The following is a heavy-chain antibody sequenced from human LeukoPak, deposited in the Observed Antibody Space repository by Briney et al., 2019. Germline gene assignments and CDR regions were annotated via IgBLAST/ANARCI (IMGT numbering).Heavy chain of an antibody. CDR1: GFIFRSSS. J-gene: IGHJ5*02. D-gene: IGHD3-22*01. CDR2: ISAIGDIT. V-gene: IGHV3-23*01. CDR3: AKVKSSLRVVGA. Sequence: PGGSLTLSCAASGFIFRSSSMSWVRQPPGKGLEWVSSISAIGDITHYAESVQGRFTISRDNSGNTLYVQMNSLSVDDTAVYYCAKVKSSLRVVGAWGQGTLVTVSS.